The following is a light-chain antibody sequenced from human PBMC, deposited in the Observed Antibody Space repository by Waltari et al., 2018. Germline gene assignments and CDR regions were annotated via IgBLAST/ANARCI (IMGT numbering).Light chain of an antibody. CDR3: MQGVYLPYT. V-gene: IGKV2-29*02. J-gene: IGKJ2*01. Sequence: DIVMTQTPLSLSVTPGQPASISGRPSQSVLHTDGKTYLYWFLQKPGQSPQLVIYEVSSRFSGVPDRFSGSGSGTDFTLKISRVEAEDVGIYYCMQGVYLPYTFGQGTKLEIK. CDR2: EVS. CDR1: QSVLHTDGKTY.